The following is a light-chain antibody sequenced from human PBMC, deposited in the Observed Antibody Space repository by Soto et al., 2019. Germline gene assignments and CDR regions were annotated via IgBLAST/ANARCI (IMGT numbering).Light chain of an antibody. V-gene: IGKV1-5*03. CDR3: QQYNSSPWT. J-gene: IGKJ1*01. Sequence: DIQMTQSPSTLSASVGDRVTITCRASQSISSWLAWYQQKPGKASKLLIYTSSSLESGVPSRFSGSGSGTEFTLTISSLQPDDFATYYCQQYNSSPWTFGQGTKVEIK. CDR2: TSS. CDR1: QSISSW.